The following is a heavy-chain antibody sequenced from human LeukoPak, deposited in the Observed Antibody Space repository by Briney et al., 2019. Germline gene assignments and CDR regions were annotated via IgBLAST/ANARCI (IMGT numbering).Heavy chain of an antibody. CDR1: GFTLSSYS. CDR3: ARGPTVTYFDY. V-gene: IGHV3-21*01. CDR2: ISSSSSYI. J-gene: IGHJ4*02. D-gene: IGHD4-11*01. Sequence: GGSLRLSCAASGFTLSSYSMNWVRQAPGKGLEWVSSISSSSSYIYYADSVKGRFTISRDNAKNSLYLQMNSLRAEDTAVYYCARGPTVTYFDYWGQGTLVTVSS.